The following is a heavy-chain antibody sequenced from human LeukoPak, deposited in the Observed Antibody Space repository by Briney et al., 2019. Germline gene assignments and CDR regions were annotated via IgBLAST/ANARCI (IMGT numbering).Heavy chain of an antibody. CDR2: ISYDGSNK. CDR3: AIAGSSTSP. J-gene: IGHJ5*02. CDR1: GFTFSSYA. Sequence: GRSLRLSCAASGFTFSSYAMHWVRQAPGKGLEWVAVISYDGSNKYYADSVKGRFTISRDNSKNTLYLQMNSLRAEDTAVYYCAIAGSSTSPWRQGTLVTVSS. D-gene: IGHD2-2*01. V-gene: IGHV3-30-3*01.